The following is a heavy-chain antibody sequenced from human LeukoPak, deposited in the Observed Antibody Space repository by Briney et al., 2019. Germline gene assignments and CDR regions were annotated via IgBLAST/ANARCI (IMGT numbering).Heavy chain of an antibody. CDR2: INTYNGNT. V-gene: IGHV1-18*01. CDR3: ARPVKGAFFYYYMAF. Sequence: ASVNLSSKPSDNTFPMFGLTWVRQAPGQGLEWMGWINTYNGNTQYAENFQGRVTLTRDTSTTTAYMKLRSLRSNDTAVYYCARPVKGAFFYYYMAFWGQGTTVIVSS. J-gene: IGHJ6*03. D-gene: IGHD1-26*01. CDR1: DNTFPMFG.